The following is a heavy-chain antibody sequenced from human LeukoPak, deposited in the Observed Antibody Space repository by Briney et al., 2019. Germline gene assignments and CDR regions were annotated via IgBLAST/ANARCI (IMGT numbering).Heavy chain of an antibody. CDR1: GYMFPGYY. CDR3: ARGYCSGVCFTLFDY. V-gene: IGHV1-2*02. Sequence: ASVTVSCKASGYMFPGYYLHWVRQAPGQELEWMGWINPNSGGTNYAQKLQGRVTMTRDTSISTAYMELSSLRSDDTAVYYCARGYCSGVCFTLFDYWGQGTLVTVSS. J-gene: IGHJ4*02. D-gene: IGHD2-21*02. CDR2: INPNSGGT.